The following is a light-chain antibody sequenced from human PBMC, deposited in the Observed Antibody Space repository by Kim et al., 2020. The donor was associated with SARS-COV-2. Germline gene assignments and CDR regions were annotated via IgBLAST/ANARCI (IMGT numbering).Light chain of an antibody. J-gene: IGKJ2*01. V-gene: IGKV4-1*01. CDR2: WAS. Sequence: DIVMTQSPDSLAVSLGERATINRKSSQSVLYRVNNKNYLAGYQQKPGQPPKLLIYWASTRESGVPDRFSVSGSGTHFTLTISSLQAEDVAVYYCQKYYTTPYTFGQETKLKI. CDR1: QSVLYRVNNKNY. CDR3: QKYYTTPYT.